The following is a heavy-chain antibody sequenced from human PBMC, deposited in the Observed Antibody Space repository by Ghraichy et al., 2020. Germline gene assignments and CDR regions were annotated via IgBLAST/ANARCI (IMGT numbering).Heavy chain of an antibody. Sequence: SCAASGFSFRSYGMLWVRQAPGKGLEWLSFIRSGGNDIFYADSVKGRFTISRDDSKDTLFLQMSSLTAEDTARYYCARDDFYFGMAVWGQGTTVTVSS. CDR1: GFSFRSYG. J-gene: IGHJ6*02. CDR3: ARDDFYFGMAV. V-gene: IGHV3-30*02. CDR2: IRSGGNDI.